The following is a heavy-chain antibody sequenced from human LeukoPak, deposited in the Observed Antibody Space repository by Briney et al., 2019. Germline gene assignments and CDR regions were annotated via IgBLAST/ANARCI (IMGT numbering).Heavy chain of an antibody. CDR2: IYTSGST. J-gene: IGHJ2*01. D-gene: IGHD1-26*01. Sequence: SETLSLTCTVSGGSISSYYWSWIRQPAGKGLEWIGRIYTSGSTNYNPSLKSRVTMSVDTSKNQFSLKLSSVTAADTAVYYCARVKWELLDWYFDLWGRGTLATVSS. CDR3: ARVKWELLDWYFDL. CDR1: GGSISSYY. V-gene: IGHV4-4*07.